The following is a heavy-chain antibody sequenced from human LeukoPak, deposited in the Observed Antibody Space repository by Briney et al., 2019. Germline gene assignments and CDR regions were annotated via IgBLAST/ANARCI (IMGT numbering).Heavy chain of an antibody. D-gene: IGHD3-3*01. CDR1: GYTFTSYG. CDR3: ARGYDFWSGYYFPNFDY. V-gene: IGHV1-18*01. CDR2: IGAYNGNT. J-gene: IGHJ4*02. Sequence: ASVKVSCKASGYTFTSYGISWVRQAPGQGLEWMGWIGAYNGNTNYAQKLQGRVTMTTDTSTSTAYMELSSLRSEDTAVYYCARGYDFWSGYYFPNFDYWGQGTLVTVSS.